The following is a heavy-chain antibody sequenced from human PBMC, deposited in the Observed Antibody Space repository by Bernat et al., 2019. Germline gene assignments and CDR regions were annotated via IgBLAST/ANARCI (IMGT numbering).Heavy chain of an antibody. CDR1: GFTFSSYA. CDR2: ISYDGSNK. D-gene: IGHD6-25*01. V-gene: IGHV3-30*01. CDR3: ARDGVPQGLDY. J-gene: IGHJ4*02. Sequence: QVQLVESGGGVVQPGRSLRLSCAASGFTFSSYAIHWVRQAPGKGLEWVAVISYDGSNKYYADSVKGQFTISRDNSKNTLYLQMNSLRAEDTAVYYCARDGVPQGLDYWGQGTLVTVSS.